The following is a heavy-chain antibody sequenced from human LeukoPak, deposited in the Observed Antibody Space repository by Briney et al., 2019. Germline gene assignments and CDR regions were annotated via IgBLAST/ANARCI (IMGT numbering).Heavy chain of an antibody. CDR3: ARVTYDSSGYYYFDY. CDR2: ISAYNGNT. J-gene: IGHJ4*02. V-gene: IGHV1-18*01. Sequence: VASVKVSCKASGHTFTSYGIRWVRQAPGHGLEWMGWISAYNGNTNYAQKLQGRVIMTRNTSISTAYMELSSLRSEDTAVYYCARVTYDSSGYYYFDYWGQGTLVTVSS. D-gene: IGHD3-22*01. CDR1: GHTFTSYG.